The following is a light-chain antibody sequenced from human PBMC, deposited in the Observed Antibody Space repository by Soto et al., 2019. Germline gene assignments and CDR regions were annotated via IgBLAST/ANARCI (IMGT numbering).Light chain of an antibody. CDR1: QGIGND. J-gene: IGKJ4*01. V-gene: IGKV1-6*01. CDR2: AAS. Sequence: AIQMTQSPSSLSASVGDRVTITCRASQGIGNDVGWYQQKPGKAPKLLIYAASSLQSGVPSRFSGSGSGTDFTLTISSLQPEDLAPYYCLQDSNDPLTFGGGTKVEIK. CDR3: LQDSNDPLT.